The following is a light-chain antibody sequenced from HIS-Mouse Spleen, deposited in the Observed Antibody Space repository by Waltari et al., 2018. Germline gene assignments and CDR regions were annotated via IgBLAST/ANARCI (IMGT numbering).Light chain of an antibody. J-gene: IGKJ3*01. Sequence: EIVLTQSPGTLSLSPGERATLPCRASQGVSSSYLAWYQQTPGQAPRLLICGASSTATGIPDRFSGSGSGTDFTLTSSRLEPEDFAEYYCQQYGSSFTFGPGTKVDIK. CDR3: QQYGSSFT. CDR2: GAS. V-gene: IGKV3-20*01. CDR1: QGVSSSY.